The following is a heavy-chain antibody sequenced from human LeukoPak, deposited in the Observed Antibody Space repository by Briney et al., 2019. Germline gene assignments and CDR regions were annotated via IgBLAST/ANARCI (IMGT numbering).Heavy chain of an antibody. CDR3: ATFGIFGVVTKPTS. Sequence: SVKVSCKASGGTFSTYTFIWVRQAPGQGLEWMGRIIPIFDRPNYAQKFQGRLMVTADISTNTAYMELSSLRSEDTAVYYCATFGIFGVVTKPTSWGQGTLVTVSS. D-gene: IGHD3-3*01. V-gene: IGHV1-69*02. CDR2: IIPIFDRP. CDR1: GGTFSTYT. J-gene: IGHJ5*02.